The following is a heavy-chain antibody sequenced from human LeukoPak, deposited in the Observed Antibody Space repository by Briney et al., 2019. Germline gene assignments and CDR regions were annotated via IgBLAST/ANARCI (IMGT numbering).Heavy chain of an antibody. Sequence: PSETLSLTCAVYGGSFSGYYWSWIRQPPGKGLEWIGEINDSGSTNYNPSLKSRVTISVDTSKNQFSLKLSSVTAADTAVYYCARAWARREQQLALSWFDPWGQGTLVTVSS. V-gene: IGHV4-34*01. J-gene: IGHJ5*02. CDR1: GGSFSGYY. CDR2: INDSGST. D-gene: IGHD6-13*01. CDR3: ARAWARREQQLALSWFDP.